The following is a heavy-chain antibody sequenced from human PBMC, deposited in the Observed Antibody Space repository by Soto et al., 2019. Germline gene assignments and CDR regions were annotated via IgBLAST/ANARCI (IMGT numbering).Heavy chain of an antibody. J-gene: IGHJ4*02. V-gene: IGHV3-74*01. CDR1: GFTFSSYW. CDR2: INSDGSST. Sequence: PGGSLRLSCAASGFTFSSYWMHWVRQAPGKGLVWVSRINSDGSSTSYADSVKGRFTISRDNAKNTLYLQMNSLRAEDTAVYYCARVPESAQVDYWGQGTLVTVSS. CDR3: ARVPESAQVDY.